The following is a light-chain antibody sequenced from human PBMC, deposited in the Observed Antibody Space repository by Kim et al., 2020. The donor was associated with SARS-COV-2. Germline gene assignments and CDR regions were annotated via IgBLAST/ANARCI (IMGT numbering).Light chain of an antibody. V-gene: IGKV3-20*01. Sequence: EIVLTQSPGTLSLSPGQRATLSCRASQSVSSGYLAWYQQKPGQAPRLLIYAASSRATGIPDRFSGSGSATDFTLTINRLEPEEFAVYFCQQYGGSPTFGGGTKVDIK. J-gene: IGKJ4*01. CDR3: QQYGGSPT. CDR2: AAS. CDR1: QSVSSGY.